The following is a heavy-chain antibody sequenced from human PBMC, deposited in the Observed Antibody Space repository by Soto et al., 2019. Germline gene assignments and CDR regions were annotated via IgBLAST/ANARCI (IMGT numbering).Heavy chain of an antibody. Sequence: ASVKVSWKASGYTFTGYYMHWVRQAPGQGLEWMGWINPNSGGTNYAQKFQGRVTMTRDTSISTAYMELSRLRSDDTAVYYCAREATMVRGVIIFGWFDPWGQGTLVTVSS. CDR1: GYTFTGYY. CDR2: INPNSGGT. J-gene: IGHJ5*02. V-gene: IGHV1-2*02. D-gene: IGHD3-10*01. CDR3: AREATMVRGVIIFGWFDP.